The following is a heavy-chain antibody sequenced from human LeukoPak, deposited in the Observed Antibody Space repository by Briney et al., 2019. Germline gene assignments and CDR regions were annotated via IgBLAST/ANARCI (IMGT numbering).Heavy chain of an antibody. CDR2: INPNSGGT. D-gene: IGHD1-26*01. J-gene: IGHJ4*02. CDR1: GYTFTGYY. CDR3: ARYSGSYSGFDY. Sequence: GASVKVSCKASGYTFTGYYMHWVRQAPGQGLEWMGRINPNSGGTNYAQKFQGRVTMTRDTSISTAYMELSRLGSDDTAVYYCARYSGSYSGFDYWGQGTLVTVSS. V-gene: IGHV1-2*06.